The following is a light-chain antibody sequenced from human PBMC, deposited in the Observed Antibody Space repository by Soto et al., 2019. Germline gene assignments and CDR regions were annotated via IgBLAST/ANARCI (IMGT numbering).Light chain of an antibody. CDR2: GNS. CDR3: QSYDNCLSVWV. J-gene: IGLJ3*02. V-gene: IGLV1-40*01. Sequence: QSVLTQPPSVSGAPGQRVTVSCTGSSSNIGAGYDVHWYQQLPGTAPKLLIYGNSNRPSGVPDRFSGSKPGTSASLAITGLQAEDGADYYCQSYDNCLSVWVFGGGTKLTVL. CDR1: SSNIGAGYD.